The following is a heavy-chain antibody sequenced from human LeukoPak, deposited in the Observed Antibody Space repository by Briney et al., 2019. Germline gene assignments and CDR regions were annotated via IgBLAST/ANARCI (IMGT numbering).Heavy chain of an antibody. CDR2: IIPIFGTA. CDR1: GGTFSSYA. CDR3: ATGSGDYDPYYYYMDV. V-gene: IGHV1-69*06. J-gene: IGHJ6*03. Sequence: GASVKVSCKASGGTFSSYAISWVRQAPGQGLEWMGGIIPIFGTANYAQKFQGRVTITADKSTSTAYMELSSLRSEDTAVYYCATGSGDYDPYYYYMDVWGKGTTVTVSS. D-gene: IGHD4-17*01.